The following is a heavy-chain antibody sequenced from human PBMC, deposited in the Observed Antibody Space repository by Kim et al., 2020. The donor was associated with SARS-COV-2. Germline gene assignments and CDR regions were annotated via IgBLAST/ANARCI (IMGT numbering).Heavy chain of an antibody. J-gene: IGHJ4*02. CDR1: GGTFSSYA. D-gene: IGHD5-18*01. CDR2: IIPIFGTA. CDR3: AMPIVDTAMVYPFDY. V-gene: IGHV1-69*13. Sequence: SVKVSCKASGGTFSSYAISWVRQAPGQGLEWMGGIIPIFGTANYAQKFQGRVTITADESTSTAYMELSSLRSEDTAVYYCAMPIVDTAMVYPFDYWGQGTLVTVSS.